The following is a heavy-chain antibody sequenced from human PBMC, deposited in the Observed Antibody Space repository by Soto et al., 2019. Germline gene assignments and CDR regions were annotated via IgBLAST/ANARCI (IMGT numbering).Heavy chain of an antibody. J-gene: IGHJ6*02. Sequence: QVQLQESGPGLVKPSQTLSLTCTVSGGSISSGGYFWSWIRQHPGKGLEWIGFIYYSGSTYYNPSLKSRVTISVDTSKNQFSLKLSSVTAADTAVYYCAREGAAPYYYYGMDVWGQGTRGTVSS. CDR3: AREGAAPYYYYGMDV. CDR2: IYYSGST. V-gene: IGHV4-31*03. D-gene: IGHD6-6*01. CDR1: GGSISSGGYF.